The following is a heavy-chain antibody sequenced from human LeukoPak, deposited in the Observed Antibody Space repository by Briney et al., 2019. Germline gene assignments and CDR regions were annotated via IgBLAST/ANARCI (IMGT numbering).Heavy chain of an antibody. D-gene: IGHD3-10*01. CDR3: ARSGSITMVRGLDY. J-gene: IGHJ4*02. Sequence: PETLSLTCTVSGGSISSYYWSWIRQPPGKGLEWIGYIYYSGSTNYNPSLKGRVTISVDTSKNQFSLKLSSVTAADTAVYYCARSGSITMVRGLDYWGQGTLVTVSS. CDR2: IYYSGST. V-gene: IGHV4-59*01. CDR1: GGSISSYY.